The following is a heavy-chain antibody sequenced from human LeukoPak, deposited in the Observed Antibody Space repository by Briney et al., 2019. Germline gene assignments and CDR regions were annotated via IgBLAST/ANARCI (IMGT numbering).Heavy chain of an antibody. D-gene: IGHD5-18*01. J-gene: IGHJ4*02. CDR1: GDTVTGFS. Sequence: ASVKVSCKVSGDTVTGFSIHWVRQAPGHGLEWMGGFDPEDGARIFAQKFQGRVTMTEDTSTDTAYMDLSSLRSEDTAVYYCASGYTFDYSLYWGQGTLVTVSS. V-gene: IGHV1-24*01. CDR2: FDPEDGAR. CDR3: ASGYTFDYSLY.